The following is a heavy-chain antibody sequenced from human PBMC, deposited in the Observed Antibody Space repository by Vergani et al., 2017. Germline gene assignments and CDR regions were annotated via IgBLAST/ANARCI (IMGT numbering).Heavy chain of an antibody. J-gene: IGHJ5*02. CDR2: IDYRGNT. Sequence: QVQLQESGPGLVKPSQTLSLTCTVSGGSINSGDFYWSWIRQPPGKGLEWIGHIDYRGNTYYNPSLKSPITISADTSKNQFSLKVTSVTAADTAVYYCAGHYGPDYDCWSGYYAPAWGQGTLVIVYS. D-gene: IGHD3-3*01. CDR3: AGHYGPDYDCWSGYYAPA. V-gene: IGHV4-30-4*01. CDR1: GGSINSGDFY.